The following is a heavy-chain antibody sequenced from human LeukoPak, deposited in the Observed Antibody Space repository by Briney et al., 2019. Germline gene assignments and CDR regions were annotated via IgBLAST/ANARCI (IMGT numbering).Heavy chain of an antibody. CDR1: GGSISSYY. Sequence: SETLSLTCTVSGGSISSYYWSWIRQPPGKGLEWIGYIYYSGSTNYNPSLKSRVTISVDTSKNQFSLKLSSVTAADTAVYYCARSRGQQLEFDYWGQGTLVTVSS. CDR2: IYYSGST. D-gene: IGHD6-13*01. V-gene: IGHV4-59*01. J-gene: IGHJ4*02. CDR3: ARSRGQQLEFDY.